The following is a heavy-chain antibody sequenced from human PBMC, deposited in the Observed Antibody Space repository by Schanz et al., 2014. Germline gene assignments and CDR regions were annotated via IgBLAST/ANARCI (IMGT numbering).Heavy chain of an antibody. D-gene: IGHD1-1*01. CDR2: ISGSGGST. CDR1: GFTFSDYW. V-gene: IGHV3-23*04. J-gene: IGHJ4*02. CDR3: AKIERNED. Sequence: EVQLVESGGGLVQPGGSLRLSCTASGFTFSDYWMSWVRQAPGKGPEWVSAISGSGGSTYYADSVKGRFTISRDNSKNTLYLQMNSLRAEDTAVYFCAKIERNEDWGQGTLVTVSS.